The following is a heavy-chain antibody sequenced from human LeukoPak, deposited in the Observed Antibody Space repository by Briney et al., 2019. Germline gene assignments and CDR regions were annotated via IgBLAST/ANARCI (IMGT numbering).Heavy chain of an antibody. CDR2: IYYSGST. CDR1: GGSISSSSYY. Sequence: SETLSLTCAVSGGSISSSSYYWDWIRQPPGKGLECIGSIYYSGSTYYNPSLKSRVTISVDTSKNHFSLKLTSVTAADTAVYYCARGTGGAATADFDPWGQGTLVTVSS. J-gene: IGHJ5*02. D-gene: IGHD6-13*01. CDR3: ARGTGGAATADFDP. V-gene: IGHV4-39*02.